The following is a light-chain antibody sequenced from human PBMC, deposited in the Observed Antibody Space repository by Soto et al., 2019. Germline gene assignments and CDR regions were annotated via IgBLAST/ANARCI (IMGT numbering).Light chain of an antibody. CDR3: SSCTGTNNLWV. V-gene: IGLV2-8*01. J-gene: IGLJ3*02. CDR1: SSDVGTSNY. Sequence: QSVLTQPPSASGSPGQSVTISCTGTSSDVGTSNYVSWYQLHPGKAPKLIIYEVNKRPSGVPDRFSGSKSGNTASLTVSGLQADDEGDYSCSSCTGTNNLWVFGGGPKLTVL. CDR2: EVN.